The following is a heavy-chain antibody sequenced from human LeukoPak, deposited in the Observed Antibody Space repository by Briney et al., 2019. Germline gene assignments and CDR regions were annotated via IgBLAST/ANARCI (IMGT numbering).Heavy chain of an antibody. V-gene: IGHV1-69*02. CDR3: ARSRSPYYYDSSGQYDLDY. D-gene: IGHD3-22*01. CDR1: GGTFSSYT. CDR2: IIPILGIA. Sequence: GASVKVSCKASGGTFSSYTISWVRQAPGQGLEWMGRIIPILGIAKYAQKFQGRVTITADKSTSTAYMELSSLRSEDTAVYYCARSRSPYYYDSSGQYDLDYWGQGTLVTVSS. J-gene: IGHJ4*02.